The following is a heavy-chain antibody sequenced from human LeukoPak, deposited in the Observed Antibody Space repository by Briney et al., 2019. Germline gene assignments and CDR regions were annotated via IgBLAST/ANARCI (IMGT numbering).Heavy chain of an antibody. D-gene: IGHD1-7*01. CDR1: GYTFIGYF. Sequence: ASVKVSCKASGYTFIGYFIHWVRQAPGQGLEWMGMINPNGGDTSYSQNFQGRVTMTTDTSTSTVYMELSSLRSEDTALYYCARVLNWSYDYWGQGTLVTVSS. V-gene: IGHV1-46*01. J-gene: IGHJ4*02. CDR2: INPNGGDT. CDR3: ARVLNWSYDY.